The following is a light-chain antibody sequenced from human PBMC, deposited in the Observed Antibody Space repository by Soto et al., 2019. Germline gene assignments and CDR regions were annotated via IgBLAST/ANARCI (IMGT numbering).Light chain of an antibody. V-gene: IGKV1-33*01. CDR1: QDITKY. CDR2: EAS. J-gene: IGKJ2*01. CDR3: QQYDTLPYT. Sequence: DIQMTQSPSSLSASAGDRVTITCQASQDITKYLNWYQKKPGKAPKVLIYEASKLETGVPSRFSGSGSGTDFTFTISSLQPEDIATYYCQQYDTLPYTFSQGSKVEIK.